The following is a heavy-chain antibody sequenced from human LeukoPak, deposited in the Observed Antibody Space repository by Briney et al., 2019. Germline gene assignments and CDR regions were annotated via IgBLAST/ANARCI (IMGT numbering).Heavy chain of an antibody. CDR1: GFTFSSYA. J-gene: IGHJ4*02. CDR3: ARDPYSGSYLHFDY. D-gene: IGHD1-26*01. CDR2: ISYDGSNI. V-gene: IGHV3-30-3*01. Sequence: GGSLRLPCAASGFTFSSYAMHWVRQAPGKGLEWVAFISYDGSNIYYADSVKGRFTISRDNSKNTLYLQMNSLRAEDTAVYYCARDPYSGSYLHFDYWGQGTLVTLSS.